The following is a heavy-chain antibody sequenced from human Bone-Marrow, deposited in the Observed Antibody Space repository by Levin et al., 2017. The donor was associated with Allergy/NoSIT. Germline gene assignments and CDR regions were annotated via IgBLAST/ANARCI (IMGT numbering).Heavy chain of an antibody. J-gene: IGHJ6*03. CDR2: ISGSGGST. D-gene: IGHD6-25*01. Sequence: GGSLRLSCAASGFTFSSYAMSWVRQAPGKGLEWVSAISGSGGSTYYADSVKGRFTISRDNSKNTLYLQMNSLRAEDTAVYYCAKVGRLAPYYYYYMDVWGKGTTVTVSS. CDR3: AKVGRLAPYYYYYMDV. CDR1: GFTFSSYA. V-gene: IGHV3-23*01.